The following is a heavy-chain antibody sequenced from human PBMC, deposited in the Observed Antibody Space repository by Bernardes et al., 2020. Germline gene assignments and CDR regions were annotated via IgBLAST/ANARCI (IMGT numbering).Heavy chain of an antibody. Sequence: GGSLRLSCVASGFTFSTYWMSWVRQAPGKGLEWVANINKDGSEKYYVDSVRGRFTISRDNAENSLYLQMNSLRAEDTAVYYCARDHRVPGLILDYWGQGTLVAVSS. V-gene: IGHV3-7*03. CDR3: ARDHRVPGLILDY. CDR1: GFTFSTYW. D-gene: IGHD1-1*01. CDR2: INKDGSEK. J-gene: IGHJ4*02.